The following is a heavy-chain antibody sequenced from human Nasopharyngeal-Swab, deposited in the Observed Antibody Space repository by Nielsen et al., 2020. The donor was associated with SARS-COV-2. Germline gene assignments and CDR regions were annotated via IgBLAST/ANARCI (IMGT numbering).Heavy chain of an antibody. CDR1: GFTFSSYS. D-gene: IGHD3-10*01. CDR2: ISSSSSYI. Sequence: GGSLRLSCAASGFTFSSYSMNWVRQAPGKGLAWVSSISSSSSYIFYADSVKGRFTIPRDNAKKSLYLQMNSLSAEDTAVYYCARSPGSITMVRGVIMTGWFDPWGQGTLVTVSS. V-gene: IGHV3-21*01. J-gene: IGHJ5*02. CDR3: ARSPGSITMVRGVIMTGWFDP.